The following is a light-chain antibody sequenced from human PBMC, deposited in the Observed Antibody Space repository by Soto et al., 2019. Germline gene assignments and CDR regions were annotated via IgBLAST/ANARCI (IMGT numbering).Light chain of an antibody. CDR3: CSYAGRNTSVV. V-gene: IGLV2-23*01. Sequence: QSALTQPASVSGSTGQSIIISCTGASSDVGSYDLVSWYRQRPGKAPKLMIYEGTKRPSGVSNRYSASKSGNTASLTISGLQAEDEAYYFCCSYAGRNTSVVFGGGTKVTVL. J-gene: IGLJ2*01. CDR2: EGT. CDR1: SSDVGSYDL.